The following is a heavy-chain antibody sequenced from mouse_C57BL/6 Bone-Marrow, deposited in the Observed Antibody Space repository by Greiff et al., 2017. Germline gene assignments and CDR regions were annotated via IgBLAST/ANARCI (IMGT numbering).Heavy chain of an antibody. CDR1: YTFTDYYM. Sequence: VQLKQSGPKLVKPGASVKMSCKASGYTFTDYYMHWVKQKPGKGLEWIGEIYPGSGNTYYNEKFKGKATLTADTSSSTAYMQLSSLTSEDSAVFIITTMDYWGQGTSVTVSS. CDR3: TMDY. D-gene: IGHD1-1*01. CDR2: YPGSGNTY. V-gene: IGHV1-83*01. J-gene: IGHJ4*01.